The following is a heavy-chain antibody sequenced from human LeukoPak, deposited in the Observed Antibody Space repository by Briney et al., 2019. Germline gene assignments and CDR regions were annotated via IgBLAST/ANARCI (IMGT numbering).Heavy chain of an antibody. CDR3: ARGGYGPHYYYYYYMDV. D-gene: IGHD5-18*01. V-gene: IGHV3-74*01. CDR2: LNTDGSNT. CDR1: RFTFSSYW. Sequence: PGGSLRLSCAASRFTFSSYWMHWVRQAPGKGLVWVSRLNTDGSNTNYADSVKGRFTISRDNAKNTLYLQMNSLRAEDTAVYYCARGGYGPHYYYYYYMDVWGKGTTVTVSS. J-gene: IGHJ6*03.